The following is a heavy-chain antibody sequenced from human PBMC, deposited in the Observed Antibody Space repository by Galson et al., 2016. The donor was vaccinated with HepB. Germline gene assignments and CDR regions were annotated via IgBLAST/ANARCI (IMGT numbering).Heavy chain of an antibody. CDR1: GYNFSNYG. V-gene: IGHV1-18*04. CDR3: AKSPSMGHYFYFGMDV. CDR2: ISAYTANT. Sequence: SVKVSCKASGYNFSNYGISWVRQAPGQGLEFLGWISAYTANTTYAQKFQARVTVTTVTATSTAYLALRSLSSDDTAIYYCAKSPSMGHYFYFGMDVWGPGTAVTVSS. D-gene: IGHD2/OR15-2a*01. J-gene: IGHJ6*02.